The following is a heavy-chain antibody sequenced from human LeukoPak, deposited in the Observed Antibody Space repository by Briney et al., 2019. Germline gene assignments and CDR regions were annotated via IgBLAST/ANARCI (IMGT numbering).Heavy chain of an antibody. D-gene: IGHD3/OR15-3a*01. CDR3: ARDGTGYSKYYFDY. CDR2: ISSSSSYI. V-gene: IGHV3-21*01. Sequence: PGGSLRLSCAASGFTFSSYAMNWVRQAPGKGLEWVSSISSSSSYIYYADSVKGRFTISRDNAKNSLYLQMNSLRAEDTAVYYCARDGTGYSKYYFDYWGQGTLVTVSS. CDR1: GFTFSSYA. J-gene: IGHJ4*02.